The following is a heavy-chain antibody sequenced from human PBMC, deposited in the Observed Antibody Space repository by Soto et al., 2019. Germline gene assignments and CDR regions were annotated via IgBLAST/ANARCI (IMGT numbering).Heavy chain of an antibody. CDR2: IYYSGST. D-gene: IGHD1-26*01. CDR3: ARGGIPPSGYGIAYAMDV. CDR1: GVSISGSRYY. J-gene: IGHJ6*02. Sequence: PSETLSLTCTVSGVSISGSRYYWGWIRQPPGRGLEWIGNIYYSGSTYYTPALKSRVTLSVDTSKNQFSLNLNSVTVADTAVYYCARGGIPPSGYGIAYAMDVWGQGTTVTVSS. V-gene: IGHV4-39*01.